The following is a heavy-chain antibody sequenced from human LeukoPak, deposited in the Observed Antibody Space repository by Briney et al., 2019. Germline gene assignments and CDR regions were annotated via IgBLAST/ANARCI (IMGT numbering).Heavy chain of an antibody. Sequence: PGGSLRLSCAASGFTFSSYAMSWVRQAPGKGLEWVSAISGSGGSTYYADSVKGRFTISRDNSRNTLYLLMNNLRVDDTAVYFCGKGTRGNTEDYDSIYDIVDLWGQGTLVTVSS. J-gene: IGHJ3*01. CDR3: GKGTRGNTEDYDSIYDIVDL. D-gene: IGHD3-22*01. CDR2: ISGSGGST. V-gene: IGHV3-23*01. CDR1: GFTFSSYA.